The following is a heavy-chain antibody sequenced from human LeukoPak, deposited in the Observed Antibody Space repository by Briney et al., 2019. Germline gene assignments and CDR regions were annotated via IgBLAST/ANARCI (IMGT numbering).Heavy chain of an antibody. V-gene: IGHV4-59*08. D-gene: IGHD6-13*01. J-gene: IGHJ4*02. CDR2: IYYSGST. CDR1: GGSISSYY. Sequence: SETLSLTCTVSGGSISSYYWSWIRQPPGKGLEWIGYIYYSGSTNYNPSLKSRVTISVDTSKNQFSLKLSSVTAADTAVYYCARRARIAAAFDYWGQGTLVTVSS. CDR3: ARRARIAAAFDY.